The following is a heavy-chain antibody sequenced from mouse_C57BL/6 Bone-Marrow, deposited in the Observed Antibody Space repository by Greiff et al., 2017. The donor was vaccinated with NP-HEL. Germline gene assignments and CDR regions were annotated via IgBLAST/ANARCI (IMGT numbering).Heavy chain of an antibody. J-gene: IGHJ4*01. Sequence: EVKVEESGPGLVKPSQSLSLTCSVTGYSITSGYYWNWIRQFPGNKLEWMGYISYDGSNNYNPSLKNRISITRDTSKNQFFLKLNSVTTEDTATYYCARGVYSNYGGYAMDYWGQGTSVTVSS. CDR1: GYSITSGYY. CDR2: ISYDGSN. V-gene: IGHV3-6*01. D-gene: IGHD2-5*01. CDR3: ARGVYSNYGGYAMDY.